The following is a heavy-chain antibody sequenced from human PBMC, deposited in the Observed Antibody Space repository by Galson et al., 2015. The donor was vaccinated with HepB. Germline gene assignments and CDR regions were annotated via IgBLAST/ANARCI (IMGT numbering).Heavy chain of an antibody. D-gene: IGHD2-2*01. CDR3: AGGYSISWFSGLGY. V-gene: IGHV3-53*01. CDR1: GFIVSRNY. J-gene: IGHJ4*02. Sequence: SLRLSCAASGFIVSRNYMSWVRQAPGKGLEWVSVIYSSGSTYYADSVKGRFTISRDNSKNTLYLQMNSLRAKDTAVYYCAGGYSISWFSGLGYWGQGTLVTVSS. CDR2: IYSSGST.